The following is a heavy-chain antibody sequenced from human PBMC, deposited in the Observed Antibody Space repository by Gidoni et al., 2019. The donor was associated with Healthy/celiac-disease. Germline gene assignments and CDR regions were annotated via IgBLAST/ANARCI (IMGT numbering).Heavy chain of an antibody. CDR2: IYYSGST. CDR3: ARDSDY. J-gene: IGHJ4*02. V-gene: IGHV4-59*01. Sequence: QVQLQESCPGLVTPSETLSLTCTVSGGSISSYYWSWIPQPPGKGLEWIWYIYYSGSTNYNPSLKSRVTISVDTSKNQFSLKLSSVTAADTAVYYCARDSDYWGQGTRVTVSS. CDR1: GGSISSYY.